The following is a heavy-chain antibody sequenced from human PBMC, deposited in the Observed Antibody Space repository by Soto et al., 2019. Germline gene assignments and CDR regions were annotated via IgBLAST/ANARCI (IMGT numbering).Heavy chain of an antibody. Sequence: SETLSLTYTVSGVSVSNSNYYWGWIRQSPGKGLEWIGSVYYRGRSYSKSSVKSRVTISVDTSKNQFSLNLNSVTASDTAVYYCVSQRTSVLTQAYFDYWGPGALVTVSS. CDR1: GVSVSNSNYY. V-gene: IGHV4-39*01. D-gene: IGHD2-8*01. CDR2: VYYRGRS. J-gene: IGHJ4*02. CDR3: VSQRTSVLTQAYFDY.